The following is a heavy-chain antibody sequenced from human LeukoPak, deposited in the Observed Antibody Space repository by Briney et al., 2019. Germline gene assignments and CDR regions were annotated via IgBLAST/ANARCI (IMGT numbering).Heavy chain of an antibody. D-gene: IGHD2-15*01. J-gene: IGHJ4*02. CDR3: ASSSGGSYELTY. V-gene: IGHV3-66*01. CDR2: IYSGGST. CDR1: GFTFSSYA. Sequence: PGGSLRLSCAASGFTFSSYAMSWVRQAPGKGLEWVSVIYSGGSTYYADSVKGRFTISRDNSKNTLYLQMNSLRAEDTAVYYCASSSGGSYELTYWGQGTLVTVSS.